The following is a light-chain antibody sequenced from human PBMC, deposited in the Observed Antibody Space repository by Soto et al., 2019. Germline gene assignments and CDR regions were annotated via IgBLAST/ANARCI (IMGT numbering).Light chain of an antibody. Sequence: DIRMTQSPSSLSVSVGDGVTITCRASETINNYLNWYQQKPGRAPKLLIHAASTLQIGVPSRFSGSGSGTDFTLTISSLQPEDFATYSCQQSYTTPWTFGLGTRVEI. CDR2: AAS. CDR3: QQSYTTPWT. J-gene: IGKJ1*01. CDR1: ETINNY. V-gene: IGKV1-39*01.